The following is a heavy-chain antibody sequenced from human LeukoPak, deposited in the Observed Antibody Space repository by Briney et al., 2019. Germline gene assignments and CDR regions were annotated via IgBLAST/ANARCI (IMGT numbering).Heavy chain of an antibody. J-gene: IGHJ4*02. D-gene: IGHD3-16*02. Sequence: GGSLRLSCAASGFTFSSYSMNWVRQAPGKGLEWVSPISSSSSYIYYADSVKGRFTVSRDNAKNSLYLQMTSLKADDTAVYYCAREDVYRWGFDHWGRGILVTVSS. CDR2: ISSSSSYI. CDR1: GFTFSSYS. CDR3: AREDVYRWGFDH. V-gene: IGHV3-21*01.